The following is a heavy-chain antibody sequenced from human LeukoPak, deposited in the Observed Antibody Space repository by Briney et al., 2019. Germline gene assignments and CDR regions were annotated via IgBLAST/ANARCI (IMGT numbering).Heavy chain of an antibody. CDR3: ATDTKFDY. Sequence: PGGSLRLSCAASGFTFSSYAMSWVRQAPGKGLEWVSPISGSGGSTYYADSVMRRFTISRDDSKNTLYLQMNSLRAEDTAVYYCATDTKFDYWGQGTLVTVSS. CDR2: ISGSGGST. J-gene: IGHJ4*02. CDR1: GFTFSSYA. V-gene: IGHV3-23*01.